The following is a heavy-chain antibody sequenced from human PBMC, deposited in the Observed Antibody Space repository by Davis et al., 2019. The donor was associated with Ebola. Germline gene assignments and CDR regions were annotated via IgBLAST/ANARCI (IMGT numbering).Heavy chain of an antibody. J-gene: IGHJ6*02. Sequence: SETLSLTCTVSGGSIRRCCYYWSWIRQHPGKGLEWISYIYYSGRTYYNPSLKSRVTISVDTSKKQFSLKMSSVTAADTAVYYCARGRVDFLYYGMDVWGQGTTVTVSS. CDR2: IYYSGRT. CDR1: GGSIRRCCYY. V-gene: IGHV4-31*03. D-gene: IGHD3-3*01. CDR3: ARGRVDFLYYGMDV.